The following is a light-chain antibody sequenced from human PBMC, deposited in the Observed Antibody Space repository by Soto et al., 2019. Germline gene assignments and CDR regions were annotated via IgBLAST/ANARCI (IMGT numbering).Light chain of an antibody. V-gene: IGLV1-51*01. CDR2: DDN. Sequence: QSALTQPPSVSAAPGQKVTISCSGSSSNIGGNSVSWYQQLPGTAPKLLIYDDNKRPSGIPDRFSGSKYGTSATLGITGFQTGDEADYYCGSWDSSLSAYVFGPGTKVTVL. CDR1: SSNIGGNS. J-gene: IGLJ1*01. CDR3: GSWDSSLSAYV.